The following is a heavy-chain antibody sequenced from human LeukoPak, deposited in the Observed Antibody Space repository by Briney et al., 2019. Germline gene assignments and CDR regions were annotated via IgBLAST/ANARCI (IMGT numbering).Heavy chain of an antibody. D-gene: IGHD4-17*01. CDR2: IWYDGTNK. J-gene: IGHJ4*02. CDR1: GFTFSSYA. V-gene: IGHV3-33*01. CDR3: ARDGETRGYGDYLYFDY. Sequence: GRSLRLSCAASGFTFSSYAMHWVRQAPGKGLEWVAVIWYDGTNKYYADSVKGRFTISRDNSKNTLNLQMNSLRAEDTAVYYCARDGETRGYGDYLYFDYWGQGALVTVSS.